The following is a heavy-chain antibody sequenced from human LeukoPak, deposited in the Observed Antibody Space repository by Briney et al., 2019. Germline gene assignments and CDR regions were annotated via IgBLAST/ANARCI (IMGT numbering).Heavy chain of an antibody. D-gene: IGHD5-18*01. CDR1: GYSFTNYW. J-gene: IGHJ4*02. CDR2: IYPGDSDT. CDR3: ARLVDTSMARFDY. V-gene: IGHV5-51*01. Sequence: GESLKVSCKGSGYSFTNYWIGWVRQRPGKGLEWMGIIYPGDSDTRYSPSFQGQVTISADKSISTAYLQWSSLKASDTAMYYCARLVDTSMARFDYWGQGTPVTVSS.